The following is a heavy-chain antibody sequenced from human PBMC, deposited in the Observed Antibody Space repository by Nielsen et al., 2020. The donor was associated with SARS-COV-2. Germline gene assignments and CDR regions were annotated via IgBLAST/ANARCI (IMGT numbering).Heavy chain of an antibody. Sequence: SLKISCAASGFTFDDYAMHWVRQAPGKGLEWVSGISWNSGSIGYADSVKGRFTISRDNAKNSLYLQMNSLRAEDTALYYCATQQLAYGMDVWGQGTTVTVFS. CDR3: ATQQLAYGMDV. D-gene: IGHD6-13*01. V-gene: IGHV3-9*01. CDR1: GFTFDDYA. J-gene: IGHJ6*02. CDR2: ISWNSGSI.